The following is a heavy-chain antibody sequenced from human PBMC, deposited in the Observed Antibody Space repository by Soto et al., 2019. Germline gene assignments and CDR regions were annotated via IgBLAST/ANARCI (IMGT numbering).Heavy chain of an antibody. CDR2: FYYSGST. Sequence: SETLSLTCTVSGASISSSGYYWGWIRQSPGKGLERIGSFYYSGSTYYNPSLKSRVTVSVDTSKNHFSLKLTSVTAADTAVYYCARDSHSLPGYYYYYGMDVWGQGTTVTVSS. CDR1: GASISSSGYY. J-gene: IGHJ6*02. D-gene: IGHD1-26*01. V-gene: IGHV4-39*02. CDR3: ARDSHSLPGYYYYYGMDV.